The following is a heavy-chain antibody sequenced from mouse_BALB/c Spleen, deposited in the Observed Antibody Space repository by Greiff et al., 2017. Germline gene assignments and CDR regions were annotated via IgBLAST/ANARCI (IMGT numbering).Heavy chain of an antibody. CDR2: IYPGDGDT. J-gene: IGHJ3*01. Sequence: QVQLQQSGAELARPGASVKLSCKASGYTFTSYWMQWVKQRPGQGLEWIGAIYPGDGDTRYTQKFKGKATLTADKSSSTAYMQLSSLASEDSAVYYCARGGSTMIAWFAYWGQGTLVTVSA. D-gene: IGHD2-4*01. V-gene: IGHV1-87*01. CDR1: GYTFTSYW. CDR3: ARGGSTMIAWFAY.